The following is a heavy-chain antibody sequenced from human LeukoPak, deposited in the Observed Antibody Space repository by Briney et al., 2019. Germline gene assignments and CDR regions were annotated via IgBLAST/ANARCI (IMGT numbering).Heavy chain of an antibody. Sequence: GGSLRLSCAASGFGFGSYNMHWVRQAPGKGLEWVTLIYFDGNDKKYADSVKGRFTVSRDNSRNTLFLQMNSLRPEDTAVYYCARVYGSEIDYWGEGTLVTVSS. CDR3: ARVYGSEIDY. CDR2: IYFDGNDK. D-gene: IGHD3-10*01. CDR1: GFGFGSYN. V-gene: IGHV3-30*03. J-gene: IGHJ4*02.